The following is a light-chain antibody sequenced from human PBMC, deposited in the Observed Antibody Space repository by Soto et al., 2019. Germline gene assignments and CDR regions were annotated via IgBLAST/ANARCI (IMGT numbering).Light chain of an antibody. CDR1: HAINIY. V-gene: IGKV1-8*01. CDR2: DAS. Sequence: AIRMTQSPSSLSASIGDRVTITCRASHAINIYVAWYQQKPGKAPKFLMYDASTLQSGVPSRFSGSESGTEFPLSIRNLQSEDFATYYCQQYYSYPLTCGGGTKVEIK. J-gene: IGKJ4*01. CDR3: QQYYSYPLT.